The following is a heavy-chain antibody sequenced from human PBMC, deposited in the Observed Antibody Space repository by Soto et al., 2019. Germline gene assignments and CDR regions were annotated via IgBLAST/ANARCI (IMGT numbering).Heavy chain of an antibody. Sequence: QVQLVESGGGVVQPGRSLRLSCAASGFTFSSFDMHWVRQAPGKGLEWVAVIWYDGSNKYYADSVKGRFTISRDNSKNTLYLQMNSLRAEDADVYYCAWGYSSSSLDYWGRGTLVTVSS. V-gene: IGHV3-33*01. CDR2: IWYDGSNK. J-gene: IGHJ4*02. D-gene: IGHD6-6*01. CDR3: AWGYSSSSLDY. CDR1: GFTFSSFD.